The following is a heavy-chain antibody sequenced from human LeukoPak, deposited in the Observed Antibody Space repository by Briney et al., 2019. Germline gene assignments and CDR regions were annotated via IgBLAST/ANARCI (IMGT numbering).Heavy chain of an antibody. CDR2: ISWNSGSI. J-gene: IGHJ3*02. CDR3: AKDIRSSSSDAFDI. D-gene: IGHD6-6*01. Sequence: PGGSLRLSCAASGFTFDDYAMPWVRKAPGKGLEWVSGISWNSGSIGYADSVKGRFTISRDNAKNSLYLQMNSLRAEDTALYYCAKDIRSSSSDAFDIWGQGTMVTVSS. CDR1: GFTFDDYA. V-gene: IGHV3-9*01.